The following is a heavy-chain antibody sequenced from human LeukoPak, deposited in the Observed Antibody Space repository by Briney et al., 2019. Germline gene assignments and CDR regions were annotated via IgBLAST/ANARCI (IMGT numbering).Heavy chain of an antibody. Sequence: GASVKVSCKASGDTFSSYDINWVRQATGQGLEWMGWMNPNSGNTAYAQKFQGRVTMSRDTSISTAYMELSSLRSEDTAVYYCARLPKYSRPLDYWGQGTLVTVSS. CDR2: MNPNSGNT. CDR3: ARLPKYSRPLDY. V-gene: IGHV1-8*02. D-gene: IGHD6-6*01. CDR1: GDTFSSYD. J-gene: IGHJ4*02.